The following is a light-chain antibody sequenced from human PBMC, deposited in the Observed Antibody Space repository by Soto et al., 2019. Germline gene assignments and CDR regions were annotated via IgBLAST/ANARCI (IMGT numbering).Light chain of an antibody. Sequence: EIVLTRPPGRVSLSXGQGSSRTXXXSQSVSSSYLVRHQQNPGQDPRLLIYAASRRATGIPDRFSGSGSGTDFTLTISRLEPEDFAVYYCQQYGSSTWTFGQGTKVDI. CDR2: AAS. CDR1: QSVSSSY. V-gene: IGKV3-20*01. CDR3: QQYGSSTWT. J-gene: IGKJ1*01.